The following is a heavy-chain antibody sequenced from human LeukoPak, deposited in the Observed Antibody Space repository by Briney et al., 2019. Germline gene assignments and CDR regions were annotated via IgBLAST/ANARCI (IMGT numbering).Heavy chain of an antibody. V-gene: IGHV3-48*03. Sequence: GGSLRLSCAASGFTFSCYEVNWVRQAPGKGLEWVSYISSSGSTIYYADSVKGRFTISRDNAKNSLYLQMNSLRAEDTAVYYCASPGYSSGWLYFDYWGQGTLVTVSS. CDR3: ASPGYSSGWLYFDY. D-gene: IGHD6-19*01. CDR2: ISSSGSTI. CDR1: GFTFSCYE. J-gene: IGHJ4*02.